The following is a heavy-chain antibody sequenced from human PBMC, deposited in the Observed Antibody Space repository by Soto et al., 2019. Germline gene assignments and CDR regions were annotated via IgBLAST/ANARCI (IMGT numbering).Heavy chain of an antibody. D-gene: IGHD3-16*01. J-gene: IGHJ3*02. CDR2: ISGSASST. Sequence: PGGSLRLSCAASGFTFSTYAMSWVRQAPGKGLQWVSTISGSASSTYYADSVKGRFTISRDNSKHTLYLQMNSLRAEDTAVYYCAKDLLLHDYVWASYGYEAFEMWGQGTRVTVAS. CDR1: GFTFSTYA. V-gene: IGHV3-23*01. CDR3: AKDLLLHDYVWASYGYEAFEM.